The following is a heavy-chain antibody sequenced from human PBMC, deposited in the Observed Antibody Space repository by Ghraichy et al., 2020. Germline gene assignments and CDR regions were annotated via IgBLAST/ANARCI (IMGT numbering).Heavy chain of an antibody. D-gene: IGHD6-13*01. CDR2: FDPEDGET. CDR3: ATDLSTRTSSSWYIVDERNWFDP. V-gene: IGHV1-24*01. J-gene: IGHJ5*02. CDR1: GYTLTELS. Sequence: ASVKVSCKVSGYTLTELSMHWVRQAPGKGLEWMGGFDPEDGETIYAQKFQGRVTMTEDTSTDTAYMELSSLRSEDTAVYYCATDLSTRTSSSWYIVDERNWFDPWGQGTLVTVSS.